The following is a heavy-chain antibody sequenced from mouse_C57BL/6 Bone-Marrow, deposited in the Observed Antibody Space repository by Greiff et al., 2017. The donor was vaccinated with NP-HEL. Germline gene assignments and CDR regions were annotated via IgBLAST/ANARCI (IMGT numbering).Heavy chain of an antibody. D-gene: IGHD1-1*01. J-gene: IGHJ1*03. CDR3: TTTIITTASHWYFDV. V-gene: IGHV14-4*01. CDR2: IDPENGDT. CDR1: GFNIKDDY. Sequence: EVQLVESGAELVRPGASVKLSCTASGFNIKDDYMHWVKQRPEQGLEWIGWIDPENGDTEYASKFQGTATITADTSSNTAYLQLSSLTSEDTAVYYCTTTIITTASHWYFDVWGTGTTVTVSS.